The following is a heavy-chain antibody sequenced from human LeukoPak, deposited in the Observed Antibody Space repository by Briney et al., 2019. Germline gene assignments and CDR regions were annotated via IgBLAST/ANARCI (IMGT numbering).Heavy chain of an antibody. Sequence: PGGSLRLSCAASGFTFSNHWMHWVRQAPGKGLEWVSAISGSGGSTYYADSVKGRFTISRDNSKNTLYLQMNSLRAEDTAVYYCAKDGGGDCSSTSCYTREFDYWGQGTLVTVSS. V-gene: IGHV3-23*01. D-gene: IGHD2-2*02. CDR3: AKDGGGDCSSTSCYTREFDY. CDR2: ISGSGGST. J-gene: IGHJ4*02. CDR1: GFTFSNHW.